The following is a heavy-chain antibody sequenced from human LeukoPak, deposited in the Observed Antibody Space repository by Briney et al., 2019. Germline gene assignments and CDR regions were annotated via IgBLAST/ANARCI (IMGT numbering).Heavy chain of an antibody. D-gene: IGHD5-24*01. CDR2: INPDGSST. J-gene: IGHJ4*01. CDR3: ARDQGWQQFDY. V-gene: IGHV3-74*01. Sequence: GGSLRLSCAASGFIFSSYWIHWVRQAPGKGLVWASRINPDGSSTTYADSVRGRFTISRDNAKDSLYLELNSLRAEDTGVYFCARDQGWQQFDYWGQGTLVTVSS. CDR1: GFIFSSYW.